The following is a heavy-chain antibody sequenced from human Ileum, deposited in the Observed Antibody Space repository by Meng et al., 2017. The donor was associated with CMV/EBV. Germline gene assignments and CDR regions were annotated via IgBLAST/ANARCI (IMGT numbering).Heavy chain of an antibody. Sequence: GESLKISCAASGFTVSSNYMTWVRQAPGKGLEWVSLIYSGGSTYYADSVKGRFTISRDNYKNTLYHQMKSLRAEDEAVYYCARGVGNCTSTSYRLGSHYYYGMDVWGQGTTVTVSS. J-gene: IGHJ6*02. CDR3: ARGVGNCTSTSYRLGSHYYYGMDV. CDR2: IYSGGST. V-gene: IGHV3-53*01. CDR1: GFTVSSNY. D-gene: IGHD2-2*01.